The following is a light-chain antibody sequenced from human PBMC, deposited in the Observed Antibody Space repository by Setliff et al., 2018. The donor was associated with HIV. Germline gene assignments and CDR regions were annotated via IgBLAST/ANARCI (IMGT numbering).Light chain of an antibody. J-gene: IGLJ1*01. Sequence: QSVLAQPASVSGSPGQSITISRTGTSSDVGSYNSVSWFQQHPGKAPKLMIYEVSDRPSGVSNRFSGSDSGNTASLTISGLQAEDEADYYCSSYTSSGYVFGTGTKV. V-gene: IGLV2-14*01. CDR3: SSYTSSGYV. CDR2: EVS. CDR1: SSDVGSYNS.